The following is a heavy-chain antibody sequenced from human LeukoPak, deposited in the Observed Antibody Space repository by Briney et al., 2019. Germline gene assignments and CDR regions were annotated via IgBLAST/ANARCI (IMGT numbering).Heavy chain of an antibody. V-gene: IGHV1-2*02. CDR3: ARHIEAAVYYFDY. Sequence: ASVKVSCKASGHTSTDYYLHWVRQAPGQGLEWMGWINPNSGGTIYAQKFKGRVTMTRDTSISTAYMELSRLRSDDSALYYCARHIEAAVYYFDYWGQGALVTVSS. CDR1: GHTSTDYY. CDR2: INPNSGGT. J-gene: IGHJ4*02. D-gene: IGHD6-13*01.